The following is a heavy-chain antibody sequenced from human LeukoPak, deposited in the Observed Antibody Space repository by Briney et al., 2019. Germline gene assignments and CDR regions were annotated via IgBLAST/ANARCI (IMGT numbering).Heavy chain of an antibody. V-gene: IGHV3-48*01. J-gene: IGHJ4*02. D-gene: IGHD7-27*01. CDR2: ISSSSSTI. CDR1: GFTFSSYS. Sequence: GGSLRLPCAASGFTFSSYSMNWVRQAPGKGLEWVSYISSSSSTIYYADSVKGRFTISRDNAKNSLYLQMNSLRAEDTAVYYRAGGPDWGYFEYWGRGTLVTVSS. CDR3: AGGPDWGYFEY.